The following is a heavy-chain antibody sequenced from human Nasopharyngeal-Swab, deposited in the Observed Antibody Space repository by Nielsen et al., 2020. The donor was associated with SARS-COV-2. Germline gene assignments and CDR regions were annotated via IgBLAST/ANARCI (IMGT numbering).Heavy chain of an antibody. Sequence: SVKVSCKASGGTFSSYAISWVRQAPGQGLEWMGRILPILGIANYAQKFQGRVTITADKSTSTAYMELSSLRSEDTAAYYCASSDRYFGWLPKYYGMDVWGQGTTVTVSS. CDR1: GGTFSSYA. CDR2: ILPILGIA. J-gene: IGHJ6*02. D-gene: IGHD3-9*01. V-gene: IGHV1-69*04. CDR3: ASSDRYFGWLPKYYGMDV.